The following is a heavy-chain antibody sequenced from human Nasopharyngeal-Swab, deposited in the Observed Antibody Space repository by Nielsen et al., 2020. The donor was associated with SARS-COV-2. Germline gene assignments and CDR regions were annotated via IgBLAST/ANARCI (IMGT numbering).Heavy chain of an antibody. V-gene: IGHV3-11*01. CDR3: ARAYSDTYYYYSYTMDV. J-gene: IGHJ6*02. CDR1: GFTFSDYY. CDR2: ITSSGSTI. Sequence: GESLKISCAASGFTFSDYYMSWIRQAPGKRLEWVSYITSSGSTIYYADSVKGRFTISRDNAKNSLYLQMNSLRAEDTAVYYCARAYSDTYYYYSYTMDVWGQGTTVTVSS. D-gene: IGHD3-22*01.